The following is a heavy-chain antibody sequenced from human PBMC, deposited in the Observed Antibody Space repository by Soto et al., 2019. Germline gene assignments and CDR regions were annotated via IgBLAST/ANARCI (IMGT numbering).Heavy chain of an antibody. Sequence: SETLSLTCAVSGGSITTTNWWNWVRQPPGKGLEWIGEIYHSGRTNLNPSLKSRVTISIDQSKNQVSLKLSSVTAADTAVYYCARRAVAGTSWFDPWGQGTQVTVSS. CDR1: GGSITTTNW. J-gene: IGHJ5*02. CDR2: IYHSGRT. CDR3: ARRAVAGTSWFDP. D-gene: IGHD6-19*01. V-gene: IGHV4-4*02.